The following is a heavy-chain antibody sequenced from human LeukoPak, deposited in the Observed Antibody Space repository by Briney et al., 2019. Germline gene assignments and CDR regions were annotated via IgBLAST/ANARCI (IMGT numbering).Heavy chain of an antibody. CDR3: AKDRCSNGVGCYYYYMDV. V-gene: IGHV3-30*02. J-gene: IGHJ6*03. CDR1: RFTPSRYG. Sequence: GGALRLSSAEPRFTPSRYGLHWVRQAPGKRLERVAYILYDGSNEQYADSVKGRFSISRDSSKNILYLQMNSLRAEDTAVYYCAKDRCSNGVGCYYYYMDVWGKGTTVTISS. CDR2: ILYDGSNE. D-gene: IGHD2-8*01.